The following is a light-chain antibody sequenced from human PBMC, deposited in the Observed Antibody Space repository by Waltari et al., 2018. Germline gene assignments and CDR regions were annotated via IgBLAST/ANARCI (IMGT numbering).Light chain of an antibody. J-gene: IGKJ1*01. CDR2: WAS. Sequence: DIVMTQSPDSLAVSLGERATINCKSSQSVLYSSSNKSYLTSYQQKPGQPPKLLIYWASTRESGVPDRFSGSGSGTDFTLTISSLQAEDVAVYYCHQYYSTPWTFGQGTKVEIK. V-gene: IGKV4-1*01. CDR3: HQYYSTPWT. CDR1: QSVLYSSSNKSY.